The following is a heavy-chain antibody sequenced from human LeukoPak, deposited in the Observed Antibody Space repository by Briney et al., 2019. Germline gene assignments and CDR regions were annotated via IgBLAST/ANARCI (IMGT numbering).Heavy chain of an antibody. D-gene: IGHD6-6*01. CDR2: INHSGST. V-gene: IGHV4-34*01. CDR3: ARGGVRSSSSVRIDY. Sequence: SETLSLTCAVYGGSFSDYYWSWIRQPPGKGLEWIGEINHSGSTNYNPSLKSRVTISVDTSKNQFSLKLSSVTAADTAVYYCARGGVRSSSSVRIDYWGQGTLVTVSS. J-gene: IGHJ4*02. CDR1: GGSFSDYY.